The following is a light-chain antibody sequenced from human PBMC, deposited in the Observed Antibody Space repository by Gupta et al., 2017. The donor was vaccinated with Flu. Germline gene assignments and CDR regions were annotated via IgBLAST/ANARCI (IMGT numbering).Light chain of an antibody. V-gene: IGKV1-39*01. CDR3: QQSYGLPYT. CDR1: RGIVAE. J-gene: IGKJ4*01. CDR2: DAA. Sequence: DIHLTQSPPFLSASVGDTVTISCRASRGIVAELNWYQQRPGQPPKLLMHDAAILESGVPSRFSGTRTGADFTLPINGLQPEDFATYYCQQSYGLPYTFGGGTKMEVK.